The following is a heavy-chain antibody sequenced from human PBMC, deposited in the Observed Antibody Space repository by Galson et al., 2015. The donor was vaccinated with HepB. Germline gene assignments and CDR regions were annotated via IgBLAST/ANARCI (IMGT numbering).Heavy chain of an antibody. CDR3: ARGTYGSGSYSYYFDY. V-gene: IGHV4-34*01. D-gene: IGHD3-10*01. J-gene: IGHJ4*02. CDR2: INHSGST. CDR1: GGSFSGYY. Sequence: ETLSLTCAVYGGSFSGYYWSWIRQPPGKGLEWIGEINHSGSTNYNPSLKSRVTISVDTSKNQFSLKLSSVTAADTAVYYCARGTYGSGSYSYYFDYWGQGTLVTVSS.